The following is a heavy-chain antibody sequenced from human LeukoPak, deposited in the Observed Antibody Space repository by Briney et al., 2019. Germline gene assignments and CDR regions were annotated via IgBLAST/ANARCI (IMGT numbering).Heavy chain of an antibody. D-gene: IGHD6-6*01. V-gene: IGHV4-39*07. CDR1: GGSISSSSYY. CDR2: IYYSGST. CDR3: AEISSSPEY. J-gene: IGHJ4*02. Sequence: SETLSLTCTASGGSISSSSYYWGWIRQPPGKGLEWIGSIYYSGSTYYNPSLKSRVTISVDTSKNQFSLKLSSVTAADTAVYYCAEISSSPEYWGQGTLVTVSS.